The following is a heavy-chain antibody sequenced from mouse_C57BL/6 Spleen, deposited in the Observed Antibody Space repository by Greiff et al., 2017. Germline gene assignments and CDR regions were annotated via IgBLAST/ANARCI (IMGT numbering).Heavy chain of an antibody. Sequence: VQLQQSGAELMKPGASVKLSCKATGYTFTGYWLEWVTQRPGPGLEWIGEILPGSGSTNYNEKFKGKATFTADTSSNTAYMQRSSLTTEDSAIYSCARGGTTVGDPDYWGQGTTLTVSS. V-gene: IGHV1-9*01. CDR2: ILPGSGST. D-gene: IGHD1-1*01. CDR1: GYTFTGYW. CDR3: ARGGTTVGDPDY. J-gene: IGHJ2*01.